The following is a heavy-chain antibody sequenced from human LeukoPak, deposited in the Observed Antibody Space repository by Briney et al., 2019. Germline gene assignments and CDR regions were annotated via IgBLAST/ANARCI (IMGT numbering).Heavy chain of an antibody. CDR2: INHSGST. D-gene: IGHD3-10*01. J-gene: IGHJ4*02. V-gene: IGHV4-34*01. CDR1: GGSFSDYY. Sequence: SETLSLTCGVYGGSFSDYYWSWIRQPPGKGMEWIGEINHSGSTNYNPSLKSRVTISVDTSKNQFSLKLSSVTAADTAVYYCARGRIFMVRGVIKNYFDYWGQGTLVTVSS. CDR3: ARGRIFMVRGVIKNYFDY.